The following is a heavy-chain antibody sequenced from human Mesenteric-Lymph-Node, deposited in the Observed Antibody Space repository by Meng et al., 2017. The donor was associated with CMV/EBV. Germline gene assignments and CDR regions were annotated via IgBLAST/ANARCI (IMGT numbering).Heavy chain of an antibody. CDR2: IRYDGSNK. D-gene: IGHD6-6*01. CDR1: GFTFSSYG. CDR3: AKDMQYSSSSGTPFDY. V-gene: IGHV3-30*02. J-gene: IGHJ4*02. Sequence: GESLKISCAASGFTFSSYGMHWVRQAPGKGLEWVAFIRYDGSNKYYADSVKGRFTISRDNSKNTLYLQMNSLRAEDTALYYCAKDMQYSSSSGTPFDYWGQGTLVTVSS.